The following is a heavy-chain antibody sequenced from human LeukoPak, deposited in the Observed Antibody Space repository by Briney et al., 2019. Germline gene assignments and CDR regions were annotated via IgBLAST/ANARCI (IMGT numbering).Heavy chain of an antibody. V-gene: IGHV3-21*01. CDR1: GFTFSSYS. Sequence: PGGSLRLSCAASGFTFSSYSMNWVRQAPGKGLEWVSSISSSSSYIYYADSVKGRFTISRDNAKNSLYLQMNSLRAEDTAVYYCAKGGSGWYGGYYFDYWGQGTLVTVSS. D-gene: IGHD6-19*01. CDR3: AKGGSGWYGGYYFDY. CDR2: ISSSSSYI. J-gene: IGHJ4*02.